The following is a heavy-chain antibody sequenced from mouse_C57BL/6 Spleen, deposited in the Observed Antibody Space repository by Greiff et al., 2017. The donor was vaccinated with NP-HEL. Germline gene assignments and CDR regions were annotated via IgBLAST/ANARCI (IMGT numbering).Heavy chain of an antibody. CDR3: ARNYYGSSYGSWYFDV. D-gene: IGHD1-1*01. Sequence: QVQLQQSGAELAKPGASVKLSCKASGYTFTSYWMHWVKQRPGQGLEWIGYINPSSGYTKYNQKFKDKATLTADKSSSTAYMQLSSLTSEDSAVYYCARNYYGSSYGSWYFDVWGTGTTVTVSS. V-gene: IGHV1-7*01. CDR1: GYTFTSYW. J-gene: IGHJ1*03. CDR2: INPSSGYT.